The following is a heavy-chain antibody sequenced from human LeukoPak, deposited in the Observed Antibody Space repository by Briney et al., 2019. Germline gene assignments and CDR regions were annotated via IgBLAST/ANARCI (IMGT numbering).Heavy chain of an antibody. V-gene: IGHV3-7*05. J-gene: IGHJ4*02. CDR1: GFTFSSYW. CDR3: ARLSVRGDTVDY. Sequence: GGSLRLSCAASGFTFSSYWLSWVRQAPGKGLERVANIIQGGTDKYYVDSVRGRFTISRDNAKNSLYLQMSSLRAEDTAVYYCARLSVRGDTVDYWGQGTLVTVSP. CDR2: IIQGGTDK. D-gene: IGHD3-10*01.